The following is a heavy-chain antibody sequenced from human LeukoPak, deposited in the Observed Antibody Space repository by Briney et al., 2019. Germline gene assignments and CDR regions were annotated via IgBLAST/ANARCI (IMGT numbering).Heavy chain of an antibody. D-gene: IGHD4-17*01. J-gene: IGHJ4*02. Sequence: ASVKVSCKASGYTFTSYYMHWVRQAPGQGLEWMGIINPSGGSTSYAQKFQGRVTMTRDTSTSTVYMELSSLRSEDTAVYYCARDKEPFMTTVPPGYWGQGTLVTVSS. V-gene: IGHV1-46*03. CDR3: ARDKEPFMTTVPPGY. CDR1: GYTFTSYY. CDR2: INPSGGST.